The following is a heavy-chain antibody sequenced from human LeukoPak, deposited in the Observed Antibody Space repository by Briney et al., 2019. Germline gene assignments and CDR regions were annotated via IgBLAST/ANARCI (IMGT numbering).Heavy chain of an antibody. V-gene: IGHV4-34*01. J-gene: IGHJ4*02. CDR3: ARGRKSYGYLDY. Sequence: SETLSLTCSVSGGSMTSHYWTWIRQPPGKGLEWIGEINHSGSTNYNPSLKSRVTISVDTSKNQFSLKLSSVTAADTAVYYCARGRKSYGYLDYWGQGTLVTVSS. CDR1: GGSMTSHY. CDR2: INHSGST. D-gene: IGHD3-10*01.